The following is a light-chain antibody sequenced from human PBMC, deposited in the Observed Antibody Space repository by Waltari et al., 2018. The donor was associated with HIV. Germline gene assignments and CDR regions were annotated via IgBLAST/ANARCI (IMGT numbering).Light chain of an antibody. Sequence: YALTQPPSVSVAPGRTARIACEGNNIGDKSVHWYQQKPGQAPILVIYYDTDRPSRIPELFSGSNSGNTASLMISRVEAGDEADYYWQVWDTTTDQYVFGTGTKVTV. CDR1: NIGDKS. V-gene: IGLV3-21*04. CDR3: QVWDTTTDQYV. J-gene: IGLJ1*01. CDR2: YDT.